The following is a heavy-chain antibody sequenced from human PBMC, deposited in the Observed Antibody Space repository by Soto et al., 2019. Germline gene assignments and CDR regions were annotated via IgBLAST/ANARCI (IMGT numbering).Heavy chain of an antibody. CDR2: INAGNGNT. V-gene: IGHV1-3*01. CDR3: ARGSSGSYYKYWFDS. Sequence: ASVQVSCKASGYTLTSYAMHWVRQAPGQRLEWMGWINAGNGNTKYSQKFQGRVTITRDTSASTAYMELSSLRYEDTAVYYCARGSSGSYYKYWFDSWGQGILVTGS. J-gene: IGHJ5*01. D-gene: IGHD3-10*01. CDR1: GYTLTSYA.